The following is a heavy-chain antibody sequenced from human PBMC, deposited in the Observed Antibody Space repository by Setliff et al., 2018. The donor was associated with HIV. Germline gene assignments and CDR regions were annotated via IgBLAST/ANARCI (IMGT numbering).Heavy chain of an antibody. CDR1: GFTFSSYS. Sequence: PGGSLRLSCAASGFTFSSYSMNWVRQAPGKGLEWVSSISSSSSYINYADSVKGRFTISRDNAKNSLYLQMNSLRAEDTAVYYCLVAVEEDVWGKGTTVTVSS. V-gene: IGHV3-21*01. CDR3: LVAVEEDV. CDR2: ISSSSSYI. D-gene: IGHD5-12*01. J-gene: IGHJ6*04.